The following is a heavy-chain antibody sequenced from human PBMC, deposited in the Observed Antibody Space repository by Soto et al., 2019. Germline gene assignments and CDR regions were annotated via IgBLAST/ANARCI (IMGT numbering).Heavy chain of an antibody. D-gene: IGHD3-22*01. J-gene: IGHJ4*02. Sequence: GGSLRLSCADSGFRCSSYSMSWVRQTPGKGLEWVAAITATGDRTYYADSVTGRFTISRDNSKNTHYLQMTSLRAEDTAMYYCSTMNGYFEYWGQGTPVTVSS. CDR1: GFRCSSYS. CDR3: STMNGYFEY. V-gene: IGHV3-23*01. CDR2: ITATGDRT.